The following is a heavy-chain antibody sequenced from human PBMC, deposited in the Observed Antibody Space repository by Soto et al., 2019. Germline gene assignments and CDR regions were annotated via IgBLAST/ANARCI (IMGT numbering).Heavy chain of an antibody. CDR1: GGSISSSNW. CDR3: ARVYGSGSYYTGRLDP. J-gene: IGHJ5*02. V-gene: IGHV4-4*02. Sequence: QVQLQESGPGLVKPSGTLSLTCAVSGGSISSSNWWSWVRQPPGKGLEWIGEIYHSGSTNYNPSLQSRVTLSVDKSKNQFSLKLSSVTAADTAVYYCARVYGSGSYYTGRLDPWGQGTLVTVSS. CDR2: IYHSGST. D-gene: IGHD3-10*01.